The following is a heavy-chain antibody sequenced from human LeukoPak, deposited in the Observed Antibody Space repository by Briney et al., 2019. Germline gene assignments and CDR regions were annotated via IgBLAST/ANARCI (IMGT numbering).Heavy chain of an antibody. V-gene: IGHV3-49*03. CDR2: IRSKAYGGTT. CDR1: GFTFGDYA. Sequence: GGSLRLSCTASGFTFGDYAMSWFRQAPGKGLEWVGFIRSKAYGGTTEYAASVKGRFTISRDDSKSIAYLQINSLKTEDTAVYYCTRQSQTYYYDSSGYSGSAYYFDYWGQGTPVTVSS. D-gene: IGHD3-22*01. J-gene: IGHJ4*02. CDR3: TRQSQTYYYDSSGYSGSAYYFDY.